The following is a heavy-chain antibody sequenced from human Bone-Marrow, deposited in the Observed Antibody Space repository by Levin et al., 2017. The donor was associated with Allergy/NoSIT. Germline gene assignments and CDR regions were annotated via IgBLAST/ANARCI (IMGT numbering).Heavy chain of an antibody. CDR1: GFTFSSYA. D-gene: IGHD3/OR15-3a*01. V-gene: IGHV3-30*04. J-gene: IGHJ5*02. CDR2: ISYDGSNK. CDR3: ARGMILHYSTLLPT. Sequence: GGSLRLSCAASGFTFSSYAMHWVRQAPGKGLEWVAVISYDGSNKYYADSVKGRFTISRDNSKNTLYLQMNSLRAEDTAVYYCARGMILHYSTLLPTWGQGTLVTVSS.